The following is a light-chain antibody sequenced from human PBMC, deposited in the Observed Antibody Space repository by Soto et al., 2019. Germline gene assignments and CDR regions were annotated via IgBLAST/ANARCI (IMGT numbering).Light chain of an antibody. V-gene: IGKV1-5*01. CDR1: QTISSW. J-gene: IGKJ1*01. Sequence: DIQMTQSPSTLPASVGDRVTITCRASQTISSWLAWYQQKPGKAPDLLIYDASRLAGGVPSRFSGSESGTEFTLTIGSLQPDDFATYYCLQDHDDSWTFGQGTKVDI. CDR2: DAS. CDR3: LQDHDDSWT.